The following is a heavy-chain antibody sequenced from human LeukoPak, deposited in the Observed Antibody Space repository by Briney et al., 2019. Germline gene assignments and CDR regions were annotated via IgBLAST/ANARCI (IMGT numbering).Heavy chain of an antibody. CDR2: IYYSGST. J-gene: IGHJ4*02. CDR1: GGSISSYY. V-gene: IGHV4-59*01. D-gene: IGHD3-10*01. Sequence: VKPSETLSLTCTVSGGSISSYYWSWIRQPPGKGLEWIGYIYYSGSTNYNPSLKSRVTISVDTSKNQFSLKLSSVTAADTAVYYCARSPGALLWFGELFRGFDYWGQGTLVTVSS. CDR3: ARSPGALLWFGELFRGFDY.